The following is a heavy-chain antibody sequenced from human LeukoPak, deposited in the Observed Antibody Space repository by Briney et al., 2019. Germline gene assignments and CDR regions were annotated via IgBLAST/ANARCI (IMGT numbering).Heavy chain of an antibody. V-gene: IGHV1-2*02. J-gene: IGHJ6*03. Sequence: ASVKVSCKASGYTFTGYYTHWVRQVPGQGLEWMGWMNPNSGGTNYAQKFQGRVTMTRDTSISIAYMELRSLRSDDTAVYYCARRPYYYYYYMDVWGKGTTVTVSS. CDR3: ARRPYYYYYYMDV. CDR1: GYTFTGYY. CDR2: MNPNSGGT.